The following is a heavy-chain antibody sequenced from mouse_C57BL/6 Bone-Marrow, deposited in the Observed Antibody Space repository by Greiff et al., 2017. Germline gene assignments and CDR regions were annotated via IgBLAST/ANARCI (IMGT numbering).Heavy chain of an antibody. CDR1: GYTFTSYW. CDR2: IYPSDSET. V-gene: IGHV1-61*01. J-gene: IGHJ3*01. CDR3: ARTPPYYYGSPAWFAY. D-gene: IGHD1-1*01. Sequence: QVQLQQPGAELVRPGSSVKLSCKASGYTFTSYWMDWVKQRPGQGLEWIGNIYPSDSETHYNQKFKDKATLTVDKSSSTAYMQLSSLTSEDSAVYYCARTPPYYYGSPAWFAYWGQGTLVTVSA.